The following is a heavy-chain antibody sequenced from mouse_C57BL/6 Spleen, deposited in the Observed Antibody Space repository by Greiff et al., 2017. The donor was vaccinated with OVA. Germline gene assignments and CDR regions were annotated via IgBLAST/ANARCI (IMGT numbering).Heavy chain of an antibody. CDR1: GYTFTSYW. D-gene: IGHD2-1*01. V-gene: IGHV1-52*01. Sequence: VKLQQPGAELVRPGSSVKLSCKASGYTFTSYWMHWVKQRPIQGLEWIGNIDPSDSETHYNQKFKDKATLTVDKSSSTAYMQLSSLTSEDSAVYYCARGAYGNYGYYAMDYWGQGTSVTVSS. CDR2: IDPSDSET. CDR3: ARGAYGNYGYYAMDY. J-gene: IGHJ4*01.